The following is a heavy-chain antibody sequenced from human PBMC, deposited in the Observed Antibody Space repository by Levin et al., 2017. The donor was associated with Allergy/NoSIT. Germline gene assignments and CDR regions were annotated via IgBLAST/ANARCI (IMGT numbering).Heavy chain of an antibody. Sequence: GESLKISCKASGYTFTAYYIHWMRQAPGQGLEWMGLINPNSGGTNFAQKFQGRVTMTRDTSITTAYMELTSLTTDDTAVYYCARGKGFNGDRPDFDYWGQGTLVTVSS. J-gene: IGHJ4*02. D-gene: IGHD7-27*01. CDR3: ARGKGFNGDRPDFDY. V-gene: IGHV1-2*06. CDR1: GYTFTAYY. CDR2: INPNSGGT.